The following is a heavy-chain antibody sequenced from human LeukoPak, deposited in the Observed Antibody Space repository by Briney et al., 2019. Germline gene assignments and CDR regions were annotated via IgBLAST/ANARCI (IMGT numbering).Heavy chain of an antibody. D-gene: IGHD1-14*01. V-gene: IGHV1-2*02. J-gene: IGHJ4*02. CDR2: IKPNSGGT. CDR1: GYTFTSYY. Sequence: ASVKVSCKASGYTFTSYYMHWVRQAPGQGLEWMGWIKPNSGGTNYAQKFQGRVTMTRDTSISTAYMELSRLRSDDTAVYYCARDGALGGPGDFDYWGQGTLVTVSS. CDR3: ARDGALGGPGDFDY.